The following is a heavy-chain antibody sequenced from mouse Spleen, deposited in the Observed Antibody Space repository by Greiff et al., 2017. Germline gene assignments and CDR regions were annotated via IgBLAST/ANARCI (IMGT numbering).Heavy chain of an antibody. V-gene: IGHV7-3*01. Sequence: EVKLVESGGGLVQPGGSLSLSCAASGFTFTDYYMSWVRQPPGKALEWLGFIRNKANGYTTEYGASVKGRFTISRDNSQSILYLQMNALRAEDSATYYCARSSLLRQYRGDYAMDYWGQGTSVTVSS. D-gene: IGHD1-1*01. CDR2: IRNKANGYTT. J-gene: IGHJ4*01. CDR1: GFTFTDYY. CDR3: ARSSLLRQYRGDYAMDY.